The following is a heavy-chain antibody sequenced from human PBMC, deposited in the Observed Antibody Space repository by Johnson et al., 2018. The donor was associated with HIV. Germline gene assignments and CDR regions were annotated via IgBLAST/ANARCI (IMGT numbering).Heavy chain of an antibody. Sequence: VQLVESGGGVVQPGRSLRLSCAASGFTFSSYAMHWVRQAPGKGLEYVSAISSNGGSTYYANSVKGRFTISRDNSKNTLYLQMGSLRAEDTAVYYCAKLAIDYSGAWYGLTFDIWGQGTMVTVSS. V-gene: IGHV3-64*01. CDR2: ISSNGGST. CDR3: AKLAIDYSGAWYGLTFDI. CDR1: GFTFSSYA. D-gene: IGHD6-19*01. J-gene: IGHJ3*02.